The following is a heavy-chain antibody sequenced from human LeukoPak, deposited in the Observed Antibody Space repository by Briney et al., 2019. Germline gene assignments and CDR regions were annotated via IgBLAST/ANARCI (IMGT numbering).Heavy chain of an antibody. V-gene: IGHV4-39*01. CDR1: GGSISGGSHY. D-gene: IGHD3-10*01. CDR3: ARGLVVRGDDAFDI. CDR2: LYYSGST. Sequence: PSETLSLTCSVSGGSISGGSHYWGWIRQPPGKGLEWIGSLYYSGSTYYNPSLKSRVTISVDTSKNQFSLKLNSVTAADTAVYYCARGLVVRGDDAFDIWGQGTVVTVSS. J-gene: IGHJ3*02.